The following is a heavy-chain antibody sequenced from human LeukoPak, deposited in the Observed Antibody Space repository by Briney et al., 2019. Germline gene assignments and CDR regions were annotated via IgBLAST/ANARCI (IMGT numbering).Heavy chain of an antibody. J-gene: IGHJ4*02. CDR1: GFSLSTSGMC. V-gene: IGHV2-70*11. CDR3: ARIRITGTTAID. CDR2: IDWDDDK. D-gene: IGHD1-20*01. Sequence: SGPALVKPTQTLTLTCTFSGFSLSTSGMCVSWIRQPPGKALEWLSRIDWDDDKYYSTSLKTRLTISKDTSKNQVVLTMTNMDPVDTATYYCARIRITGTTAIDWGQGTLVTVSS.